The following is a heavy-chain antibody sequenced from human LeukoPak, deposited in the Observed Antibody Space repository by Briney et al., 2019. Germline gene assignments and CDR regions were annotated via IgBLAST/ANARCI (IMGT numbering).Heavy chain of an antibody. J-gene: IGHJ3*02. CDR3: ARGFPTGIGFDI. CDR1: GGSISSGDYY. D-gene: IGHD3-10*01. V-gene: IGHV4-30-4*01. CDR2: IYYSGST. Sequence: PSETLSLTCTVSGGSISSGDYYWSWLRQPPGKGLEWIGYIYYSGSTYYNPSLKSRVTISVDTSKNQFSLKLSSVTAADTAVYYCARGFPTGIGFDIWGQGTMVTVSS.